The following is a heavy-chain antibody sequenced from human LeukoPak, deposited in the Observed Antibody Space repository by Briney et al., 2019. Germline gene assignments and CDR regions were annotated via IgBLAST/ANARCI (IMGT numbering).Heavy chain of an antibody. CDR1: GFSLSGYW. CDR2: IKGDGSRK. D-gene: IGHD3-22*01. CDR3: ARECIDGYYESSGYDL. J-gene: IGHJ4*02. V-gene: IGHV3-7*01. Sequence: GGSLRLSCAASGFSLSGYWMTWVRQAPGKGLEWVANIKGDGSRKHDVDSARGRFTISRDNAKNSLYLDMNSLRAEDTAVYYCARECIDGYYESSGYDLWGQETLVTVSS.